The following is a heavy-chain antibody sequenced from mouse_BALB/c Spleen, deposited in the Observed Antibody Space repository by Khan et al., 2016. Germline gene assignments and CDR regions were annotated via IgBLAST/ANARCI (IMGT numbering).Heavy chain of an antibody. CDR2: IDPANGNT. V-gene: IGHV14-3*02. J-gene: IGHJ3*01. Sequence: VQLQQSGAELVKPGASVKLSCTASGFNIKDTYMHWVKQRPEQGLEWIGRIDPANGNTKYDPKFQGKATITADTSSNTAYLQLSSLTSEDTAVYYCAGSRGDYGNYAWFAYWGQGTLVTVSA. CDR3: AGSRGDYGNYAWFAY. CDR1: GFNIKDTY. D-gene: IGHD2-1*01.